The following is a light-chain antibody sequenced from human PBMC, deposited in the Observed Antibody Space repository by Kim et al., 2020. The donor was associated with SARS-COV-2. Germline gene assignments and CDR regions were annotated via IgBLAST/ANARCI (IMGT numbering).Light chain of an antibody. CDR3: CSYAGDSTFVV. V-gene: IGLV2-23*02. CDR2: DVS. Sequence: QSITISCTGTSSHVGSYSLVSWFQQHPGGAPKLIIYDVSERPSGVPNRFSGSRSGTTASLAISGLQAEDEADYYCCSYAGDSTFVVFGGGTQLTVL. J-gene: IGLJ3*02. CDR1: SSHVGSYSL.